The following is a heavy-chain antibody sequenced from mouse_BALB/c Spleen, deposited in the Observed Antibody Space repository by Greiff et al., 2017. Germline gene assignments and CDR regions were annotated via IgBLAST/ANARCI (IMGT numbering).Heavy chain of an antibody. D-gene: IGHD2-3*01. CDR1: GYTFTSYV. Sequence: EVQLQQSGPELVKPGASVKMSCKASGYTFTSYVMHWVKQKPGQGLEWIGYINPYNDGTKYNEKFKGKATLTSDKSSSTAYMELSSLTSEDSAVYYCARDGPRAWFAYWGQGTLVTVSA. V-gene: IGHV1-14*01. CDR3: ARDGPRAWFAY. CDR2: INPYNDGT. J-gene: IGHJ3*01.